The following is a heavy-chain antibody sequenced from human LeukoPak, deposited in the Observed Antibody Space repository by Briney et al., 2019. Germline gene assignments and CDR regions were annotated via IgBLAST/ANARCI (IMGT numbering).Heavy chain of an antibody. Sequence: SVKVSCKASGGTFSSYAISWVRQAPGQGLEWMGRIIPIFGTANYAQKFQGRVTITTDESTSTDYMELSSLRSEDTAVYYCARQGVQPSYYDSSGTGLYFDYWGQGTLVTVSS. V-gene: IGHV1-69*05. J-gene: IGHJ4*02. D-gene: IGHD3-22*01. CDR3: ARQGVQPSYYDSSGTGLYFDY. CDR2: IIPIFGTA. CDR1: GGTFSSYA.